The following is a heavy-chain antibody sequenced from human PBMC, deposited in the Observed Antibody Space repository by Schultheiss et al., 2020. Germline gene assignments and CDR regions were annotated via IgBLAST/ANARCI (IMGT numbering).Heavy chain of an antibody. D-gene: IGHD6-6*01. CDR3: AREGGVGSYSSSSYYYYGMDV. V-gene: IGHV4-61*02. J-gene: IGHJ6*02. CDR2: IYTSGST. CDR1: GGSISSGSYY. Sequence: SETLSLTCTVSGGSISSGSYYWSWIRQPAGKGLEWIGRIYTSGSTNYNPSLKSRVTISVDTSKNQFSLKLSSVTAADTAVYYCAREGGVGSYSSSSYYYYGMDVWGQGTTVTVSS.